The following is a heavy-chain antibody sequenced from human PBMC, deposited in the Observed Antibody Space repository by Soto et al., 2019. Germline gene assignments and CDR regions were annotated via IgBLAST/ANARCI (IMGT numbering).Heavy chain of an antibody. CDR3: ATDSSGYWFDP. V-gene: IGHV1-24*01. Sequence: GASVKVSCKVSGYTLTELSMHWVRQAPGKGLEWMGCFDSEDVETIYAQKFQGRVTMTEDTSTDTAYMELSSLRSEDTAVYYCATDSSGYWFDPWGQGTLVTVSS. CDR2: FDSEDVET. J-gene: IGHJ5*02. D-gene: IGHD6-19*01. CDR1: GYTLTELS.